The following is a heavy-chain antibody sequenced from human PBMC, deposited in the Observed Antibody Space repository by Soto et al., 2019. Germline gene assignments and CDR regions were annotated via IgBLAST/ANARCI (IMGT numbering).Heavy chain of an antibody. CDR2: ISAHNGNT. V-gene: IGHV1-18*01. CDR3: ARGRYGDY. Sequence: QVHLGQSGAEVKKPGASVKVYCKGSGYTFTSYGITWVRQAPGQGLEWMGWISAHNGNTDYAQKLQGRVTVTRDTSTSTAYMELRSLRSDDTAVYYCARGRYGDYWGQGALVTVSS. D-gene: IGHD1-1*01. CDR1: GYTFTSYG. J-gene: IGHJ4*02.